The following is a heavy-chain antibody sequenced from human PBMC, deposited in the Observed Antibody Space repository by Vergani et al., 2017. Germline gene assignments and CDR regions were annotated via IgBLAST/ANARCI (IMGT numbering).Heavy chain of an antibody. CDR1: GGTFSSYA. CDR3: ARGVATRPKTHDHDYYHGMDG. V-gene: IGHV1-69*01. D-gene: IGHD6-6*01. Sequence: QVQLVQSGAEVKKPGSSVKVSCKASGGTFSSYAISWVRQAPGQGLEWMGGIIPIFGTANYAQKFQGRATITADESTSTAYMGLSSLRSEDTAVYYCARGVATRPKTHDHDYYHGMDGWGQRCTVTVPS. J-gene: IGHJ6*01. CDR2: IIPIFGTA.